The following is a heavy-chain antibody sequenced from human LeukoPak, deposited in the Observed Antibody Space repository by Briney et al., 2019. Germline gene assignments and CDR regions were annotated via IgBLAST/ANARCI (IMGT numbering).Heavy chain of an antibody. J-gene: IGHJ6*03. D-gene: IGHD3-9*01. V-gene: IGHV3-33*06. CDR1: GFTFSSYG. CDR2: IWYDGSNK. CDR3: AKEGYYDILTGYYPPYYYYYMDV. Sequence: PRGSLRLSCAASGFTFSSYGMHWVRQAPGKGLEWVAVIWYDGSNKYYADSVKGRFTISRDNSKNTLYLQMNSLRAEDTAVYYCAKEGYYDILTGYYPPYYYYYMDVWGKGTTVTVSS.